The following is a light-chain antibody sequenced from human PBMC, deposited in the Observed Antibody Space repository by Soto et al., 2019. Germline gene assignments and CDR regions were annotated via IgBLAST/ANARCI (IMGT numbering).Light chain of an antibody. V-gene: IGKV3-20*01. CDR2: GAS. J-gene: IGKJ1*01. CDR1: QSVSGSY. CDR3: QQYGSSPRT. Sequence: EIVLTQSPGTLSLSPGERATLSCRASQSVSGSYLAWYQQKPGQAPRLLIYGASSRATGIPDRFSDSGSGTDFTLTISRLEPEDFAVYYCQQYGSSPRTFGQGTRWIS.